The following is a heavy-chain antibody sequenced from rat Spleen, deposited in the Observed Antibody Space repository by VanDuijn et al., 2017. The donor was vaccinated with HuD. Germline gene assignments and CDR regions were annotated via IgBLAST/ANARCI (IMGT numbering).Heavy chain of an antibody. J-gene: IGHJ2*01. D-gene: IGHD1-12*02. CDR3: ATDTFYDGTYYPGGFDY. Sequence: EVQLVESGGGLVQPGRSMKLSCAASGFTFSNYYMAWVRQAPTKGLEWVASISTGGNNIYYPDSVKGRFTISRDNAKSTLYLQMDSLRSEDTATYYCATDTFYDGTYYPGGFDYWGQGVMVTVSS. CDR2: ISTGGNNI. CDR1: GFTFSNYY. V-gene: IGHV5-25*01.